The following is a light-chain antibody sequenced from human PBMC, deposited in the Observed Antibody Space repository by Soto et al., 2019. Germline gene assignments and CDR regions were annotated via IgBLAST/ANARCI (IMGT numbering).Light chain of an antibody. CDR1: QDIRNA. J-gene: IGKJ1*01. CDR3: LQYNSYPWT. Sequence: DIQMTQSPSSLSASVGDRVTITCRASQDIRNALGWYQQKPGKAPKRLIYTTSSLQRGVPSRFSGSRSGTEFTLTISSLQPEDFATYYCLQYNSYPWTFGQGTKVEIK. V-gene: IGKV1-17*01. CDR2: TTS.